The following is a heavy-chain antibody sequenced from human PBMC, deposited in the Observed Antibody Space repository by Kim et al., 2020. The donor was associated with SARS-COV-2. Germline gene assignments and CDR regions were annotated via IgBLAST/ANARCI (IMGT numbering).Heavy chain of an antibody. Sequence: SETLSLTCTVSGGSISSGGYYWSWIRQHPGKGLEWIGYIYYSGSTYYNPSLKSRVTISVDTSKNQFSLKLSSVTAADTAVYYCAREXYCSSTSCDGRGWFDPWGKGXLVTVSS. V-gene: IGHV4-31*03. CDR1: GGSISSGGYY. J-gene: IGHJ5*02. CDR2: IYYSGST. CDR3: AREXYCSSTSCDGRGWFDP. D-gene: IGHD2-2*01.